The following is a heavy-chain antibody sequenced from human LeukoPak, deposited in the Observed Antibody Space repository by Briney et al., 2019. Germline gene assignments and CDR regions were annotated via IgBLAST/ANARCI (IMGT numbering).Heavy chain of an antibody. D-gene: IGHD6-13*01. CDR3: ATASTNRYSSSWLRRKNNWFDP. J-gene: IGHJ5*02. CDR2: LDPEDGET. CDR1: GYTLTELS. V-gene: IGHV1-24*01. Sequence: ASVKVSCKVSGYTLTELSMHWVRQAPGKGLEWMGGLDPEDGETIYAQKFQGRVTMTEDTSTDPAYMELSSLRSEDTAVYYCATASTNRYSSSWLRRKNNWFDPWGQGTLVTVSS.